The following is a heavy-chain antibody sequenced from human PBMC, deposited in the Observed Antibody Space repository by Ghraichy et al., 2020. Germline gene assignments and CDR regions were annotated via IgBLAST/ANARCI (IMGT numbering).Heavy chain of an antibody. D-gene: IGHD6-6*01. CDR2: INPNSGGT. Sequence: ASVKVSCKASGYTFTGYYMHWVRQAPGQGLEWMGRINPNSGGTNYAQKFQGRVTMTRDTSISTAYMELSRLRSDDTAVYYCARERRCCGGSSDVWGQGTLVTVSS. J-gene: IGHJ4*02. CDR3: ARERRCCGGSSDV. CDR1: GYTFTGYY. V-gene: IGHV1-2*06.